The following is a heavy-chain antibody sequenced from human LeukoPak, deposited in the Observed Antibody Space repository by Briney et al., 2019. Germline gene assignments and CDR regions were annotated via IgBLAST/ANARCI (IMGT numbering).Heavy chain of an antibody. D-gene: IGHD2-15*01. CDR3: ARGEDVVVVVAATSAPTHDY. V-gene: IGHV4-4*07. CDR1: GGSISSYY. Sequence: SETLSLTCTVSGGSISSYYWSWIRQPAGKGLEWIGRIYTSGSTNYNPSLKSRVTMSVDTSKNQFSLKLSSVTAADTAVYYCARGEDVVVVVAATSAPTHDYWGQGTLVTVSS. J-gene: IGHJ4*02. CDR2: IYTSGST.